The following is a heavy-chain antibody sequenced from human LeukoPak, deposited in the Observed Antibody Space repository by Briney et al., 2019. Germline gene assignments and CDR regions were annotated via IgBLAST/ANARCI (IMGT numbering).Heavy chain of an antibody. V-gene: IGHV3-23*01. CDR1: GFTFRIYA. Sequence: PGGSLRLSCAGSGFTFRIYAMSWVRQAPGKGLEWVSAISGSGGSTYYADSVKGRFTISRDNSKNTLYLQMNSLRAEDTAVYYCAKIFPGIAVAGQYYFDYWGQGTLVTVSS. D-gene: IGHD6-19*01. J-gene: IGHJ4*02. CDR3: AKIFPGIAVAGQYYFDY. CDR2: ISGSGGST.